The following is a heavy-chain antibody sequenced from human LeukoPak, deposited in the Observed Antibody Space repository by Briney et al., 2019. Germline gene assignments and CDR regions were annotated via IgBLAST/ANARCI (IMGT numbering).Heavy chain of an antibody. CDR2: IYHSGST. D-gene: IGHD3-10*01. CDR1: GGSISSSSYY. CDR3: ARVNTMVRGVMGWFDP. Sequence: SETLSLTCTVSGGSISSSSYYWGWIRQPPGKGLEWIGYIYHSGSTYYNPSLKSRVTISVDRSKNQFSLKLSSVTAADTAVYYCARVNTMVRGVMGWFDPWGQGTLVTVSS. V-gene: IGHV4-30-2*01. J-gene: IGHJ5*02.